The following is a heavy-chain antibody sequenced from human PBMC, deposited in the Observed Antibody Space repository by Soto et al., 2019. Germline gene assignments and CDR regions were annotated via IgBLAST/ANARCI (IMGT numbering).Heavy chain of an antibody. D-gene: IGHD2-2*01. CDR2: ISGSGSGT. Sequence: GGPLRLSCQPSGFTFRNNPMSWVRPAPGKGLEWVSAISGSGSGTYYADSVRGRFTISRDNSKNTLYLQMNSLRAEDTAVYYCAKKRFFSTPLPIDYWGQGTLVTVSS. CDR3: AKKRFFSTPLPIDY. CDR1: GFTFRNNP. V-gene: IGHV3-23*01. J-gene: IGHJ4*02.